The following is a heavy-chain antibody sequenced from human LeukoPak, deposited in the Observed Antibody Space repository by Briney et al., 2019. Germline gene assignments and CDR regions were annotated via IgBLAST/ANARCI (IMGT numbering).Heavy chain of an antibody. V-gene: IGHV3-30*02. CDR3: AKDLIVVVPAAIRSNFDY. CDR2: IRSDGSNK. D-gene: IGHD2-2*02. Sequence: GGSLRLSCAPPGFTFSSYGMHWVRQAPGKGLEWVAFIRSDGSNKYYADSVKGRFTTSRDNSKNTLYLQMNSLRAEDTAVYYCAKDLIVVVPAAIRSNFDYWGQGTLVTVSS. CDR1: GFTFSSYG. J-gene: IGHJ4*02.